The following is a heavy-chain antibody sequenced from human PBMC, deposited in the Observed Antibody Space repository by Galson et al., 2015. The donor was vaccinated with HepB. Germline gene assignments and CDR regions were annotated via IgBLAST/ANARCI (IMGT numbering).Heavy chain of an antibody. CDR3: ARSLGLVGPNFDN. Sequence: PALVKPTQTLTLTCTFSGFSLRTTGVGVGWVRQSPGKALEWLAHIYWSDDKRYIPSLRSRLTITKDTSKNQVVLTMTNLDPMDTATYYCARSLGLVGPNFDNWGQGTLVTVSS. V-gene: IGHV2-5*01. J-gene: IGHJ4*02. CDR1: GFSLRTTGVG. CDR2: IYWSDDK. D-gene: IGHD2-8*02.